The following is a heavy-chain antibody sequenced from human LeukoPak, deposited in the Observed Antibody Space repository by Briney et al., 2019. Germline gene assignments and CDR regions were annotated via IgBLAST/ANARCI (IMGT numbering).Heavy chain of an antibody. Sequence: PGGSLRLSCAASGFTFENYGMTWVRQAPGKGLEWVSGVNWNGASTGYPDSVKGRFTVSRDNAKTSLYLQMNSLRAEDTAVYHCAREGWFGELLSHPFDSWGQGTLVTVSS. D-gene: IGHD3-10*01. CDR3: AREGWFGELLSHPFDS. CDR1: GFTFENYG. CDR2: VNWNGAST. V-gene: IGHV3-20*01. J-gene: IGHJ4*02.